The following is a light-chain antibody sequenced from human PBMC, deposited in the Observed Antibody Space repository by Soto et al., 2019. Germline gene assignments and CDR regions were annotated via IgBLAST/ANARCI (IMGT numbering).Light chain of an antibody. Sequence: EVVLTQSPATLSLSPGDIATLSCRASRSVSSYLSWYQQKPGQAPKLLIFDASNRATGLPARFSGSGSATDFTLTISSLEPEDFAVYYCQHRSIWPVSFGQGTRVEIK. V-gene: IGKV3-11*01. CDR1: RSVSSY. J-gene: IGKJ5*01. CDR3: QHRSIWPVS. CDR2: DAS.